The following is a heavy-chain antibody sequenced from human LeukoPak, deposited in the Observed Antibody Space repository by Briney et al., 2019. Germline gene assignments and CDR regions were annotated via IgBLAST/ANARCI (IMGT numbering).Heavy chain of an antibody. CDR1: GGSIFSYY. CDR3: ARASSYCSSTSCYLYSFDI. J-gene: IGHJ3*02. CDR2: MYYTGST. D-gene: IGHD2-2*01. Sequence: SETLSLTCSVSGGSIFSYYWSWIRQPAGKGLEWIGRMYYTGSTNYNPSLKSRVTMSVDTSKNQFSLKLSSVTAADTAVYYCARASSYCSSTSCYLYSFDIWGQGTMVTVSS. V-gene: IGHV4-4*07.